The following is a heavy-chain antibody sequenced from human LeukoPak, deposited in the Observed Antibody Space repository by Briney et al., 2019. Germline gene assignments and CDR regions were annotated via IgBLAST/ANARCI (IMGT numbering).Heavy chain of an antibody. CDR1: GGSISSYY. CDR3: AGSWYFDY. V-gene: IGHV4-59*01. CDR2: IYYSGST. Sequence: SETLSLTCTVSGGSISSYYWSWIRQPPGKGLEWIEYIYYSGSTNYNPSLKSRVTISVDTSKNQFSLKLSSVTAADTAVYYCAGSWYFDYWGQGTLVTVSS. J-gene: IGHJ4*02. D-gene: IGHD1-26*01.